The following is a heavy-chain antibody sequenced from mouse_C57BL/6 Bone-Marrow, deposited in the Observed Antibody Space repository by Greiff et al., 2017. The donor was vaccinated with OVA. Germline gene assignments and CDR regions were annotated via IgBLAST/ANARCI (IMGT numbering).Heavy chain of an antibody. CDR2: INPDSSTI. D-gene: IGHD1-1*01. CDR1: GIDFSRYW. J-gene: IGHJ4*01. CDR3: ARHYYGSSYDAMDY. V-gene: IGHV4-1*01. Sequence: EVKLLESGGGLVQPGGSLKLSCAASGIDFSRYWMSWVRRAPGKGLEWIGEINPDSSTINYAPSLKDKFIISRDNAKNTLYLQMSKVRSEDTALYYCARHYYGSSYDAMDYWGQGTSVTVSS.